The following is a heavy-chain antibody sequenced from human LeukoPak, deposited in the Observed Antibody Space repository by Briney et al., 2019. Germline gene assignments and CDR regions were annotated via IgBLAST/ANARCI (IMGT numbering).Heavy chain of an antibody. CDR1: GFSFRSYE. V-gene: IGHV3-48*03. Sequence: GGSLRLSCADSGFSFRSYEMNWVRQAPGKGLEWVSYISSGGTTLYYADSVKGRFTISRDNVENSLYLQMNSLSAEDTGVYYCARVKGSGWYEVDYWGQGTLVTVSS. CDR3: ARVKGSGWYEVDY. CDR2: ISSGGTTL. J-gene: IGHJ4*02. D-gene: IGHD6-19*01.